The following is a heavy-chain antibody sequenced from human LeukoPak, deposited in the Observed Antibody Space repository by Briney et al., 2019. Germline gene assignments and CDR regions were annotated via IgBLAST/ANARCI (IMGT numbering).Heavy chain of an antibody. CDR3: ARDTWGSLDV. CDR1: GFTFSSYA. D-gene: IGHD7-27*01. CDR2: TRNKAKGYTT. V-gene: IGHV3-72*01. Sequence: GGSLRLSCAASGFTFSSYAMHWVRQAPGKELEWVGRTRNKAKGYTTEYAASVKGRFTISRDDSKNSLYLQMNSLKTEDTAMYYCARDTWGSLDVWGQGTMVTVSS. J-gene: IGHJ3*01.